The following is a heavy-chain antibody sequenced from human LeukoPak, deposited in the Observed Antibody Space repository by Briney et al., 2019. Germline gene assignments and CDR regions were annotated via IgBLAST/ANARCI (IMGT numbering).Heavy chain of an antibody. J-gene: IGHJ4*02. CDR2: IRDKAYGGTT. V-gene: IGHV3-49*04. CDR3: TRVRGDY. Sequence: PGGSLRLSCAASGFTFSSYAMSWVRQAPGKGLEWVGFIRDKAYGGTTEYAASVKGRFTISRDDSKSIAYLQMNSLKTEDTAVYYCTRVRGDYWGQGTLVTVSS. CDR1: GFTFSSYA.